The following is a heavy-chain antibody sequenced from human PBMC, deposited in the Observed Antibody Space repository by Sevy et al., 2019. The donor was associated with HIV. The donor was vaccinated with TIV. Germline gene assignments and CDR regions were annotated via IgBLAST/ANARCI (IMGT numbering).Heavy chain of an antibody. CDR3: ARDAIAVAGTDAFDI. CDR2: FNWNGDGT. V-gene: IGHV3-20*04. D-gene: IGHD6-19*01. Sequence: GGSLRLSCAASGFTFDDYGMSWVRQAPGKGLEWVSGFNWNGDGTGYADSVKGRFTISRDNAKNSLYLQMNSLRVEDTALYYCARDAIAVAGTDAFDIWGQGTLVTVSS. J-gene: IGHJ3*02. CDR1: GFTFDDYG.